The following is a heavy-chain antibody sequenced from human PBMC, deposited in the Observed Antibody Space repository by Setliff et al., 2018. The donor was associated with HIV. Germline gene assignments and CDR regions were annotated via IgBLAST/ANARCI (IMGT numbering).Heavy chain of an antibody. CDR2: IDHTGST. CDR3: ARGRNYGSPYFYYMDV. CDR1: GASISTYY. V-gene: IGHV4-34*01. Sequence: SETLFLTCTVSGASISTYYWSWIRQPPGKGLEWLGEIDHTGSTNYNLSLKSRITMSADPSKNQFSLKVRSVIAADTALYYCARGRNYGSPYFYYMDVWATGTTVTVSS. D-gene: IGHD3-10*01. J-gene: IGHJ6*03.